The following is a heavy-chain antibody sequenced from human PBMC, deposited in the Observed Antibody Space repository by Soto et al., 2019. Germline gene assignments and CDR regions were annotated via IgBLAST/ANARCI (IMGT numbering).Heavy chain of an antibody. Sequence: EVQLVESGGGLVQPGGSLRLSCAASGFTLSDHYIDWVRQAPGKGLEWVGGSRDKAQGYSIAYAASVKGRFTTSRYESNNPVYLQMNSLKTEDTAVYYCVRARYYSDSSCYTRCFDYWGQGTLVTVSS. J-gene: IGHJ4*02. V-gene: IGHV3-72*01. D-gene: IGHD3-22*01. CDR1: GFTLSDHY. CDR2: SRDKAQGYSI. CDR3: VRARYYSDSSCYTRCFDY.